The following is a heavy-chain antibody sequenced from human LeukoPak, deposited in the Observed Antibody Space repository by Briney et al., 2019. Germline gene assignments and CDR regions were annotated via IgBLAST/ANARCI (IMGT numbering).Heavy chain of an antibody. D-gene: IGHD6-19*01. Sequence: PSETLSLTCAVYGGSFSGYYWSWIRQPPGKGLEWIGEINHSGSTNYNPSLKSRVTISVDTSKNQFSLKLSSVTAADTAVYYCARVTLVAGTGFDYWGQGTLVTVSS. CDR1: GGSFSGYY. J-gene: IGHJ4*02. V-gene: IGHV4-34*01. CDR2: INHSGST. CDR3: ARVTLVAGTGFDY.